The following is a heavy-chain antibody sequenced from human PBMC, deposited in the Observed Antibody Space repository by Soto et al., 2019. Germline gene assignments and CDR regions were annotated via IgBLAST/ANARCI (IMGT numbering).Heavy chain of an antibody. CDR2: ISGNNVYV. Sequence: EAQLVESGGGLVKPGGSLRVSCAASGFNLSIYTMNWVRQAPRKGLEWVSSISGNNVYVYYADSVKGRFSISRDNAKTSLTLQMNSLRAEDTALYYCARDRCSGGSCYRTYAFDMWGQGTLVTVS. J-gene: IGHJ3*02. V-gene: IGHV3-21*01. CDR3: ARDRCSGGSCYRTYAFDM. D-gene: IGHD2-15*01. CDR1: GFNLSIYT.